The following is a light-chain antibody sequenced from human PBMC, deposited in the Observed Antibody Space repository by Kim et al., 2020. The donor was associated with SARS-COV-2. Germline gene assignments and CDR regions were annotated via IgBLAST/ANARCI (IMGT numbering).Light chain of an antibody. CDR1: SSNIGAGYD. J-gene: IGLJ1*01. V-gene: IGLV1-40*01. Sequence: QRVTISCTGSSSNIGAGYDVQWYQKLPGTAPKLLIYGNSNRPSGVPDRFSGSKSGTSASLAITGLQAEDEADYYCQSYDSSLSGYVFGTGTKVTVL. CDR2: GNS. CDR3: QSYDSSLSGYV.